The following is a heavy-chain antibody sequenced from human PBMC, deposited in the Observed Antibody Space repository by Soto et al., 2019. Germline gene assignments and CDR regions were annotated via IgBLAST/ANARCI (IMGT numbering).Heavy chain of an antibody. CDR3: ARALPYSSSSGFDY. V-gene: IGHV4-59*01. D-gene: IGHD6-6*01. CDR1: GGSISSYY. CDR2: IYYSGST. J-gene: IGHJ4*02. Sequence: SETLSLTCTVSGGSISSYYWSWIRQPPGKGLEWIGYIYYSGSTNYNPSLKSRVTISVDTSKNQFSLKLSSVTAADTAVYYCARALPYSSSSGFDYWGQGTLVTVSS.